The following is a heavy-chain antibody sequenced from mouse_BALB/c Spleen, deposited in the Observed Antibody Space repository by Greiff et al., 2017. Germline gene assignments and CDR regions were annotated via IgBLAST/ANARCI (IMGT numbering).Heavy chain of an antibody. CDR3: ARDGWYYAMDY. Sequence: QVQLQQSGPELVKPGASVKISCKASGYAFSSSWMNWVKQRPGQGLEWIGRIYPGDGDTNYNGKFKGKATLTADKSSSTAYMQLSSLTSVDSAVYFCARDGWYYAMDYWGQGTSVTVSS. J-gene: IGHJ4*01. CDR1: GYAFSSSW. CDR2: IYPGDGDT. V-gene: IGHV1-82*01. D-gene: IGHD2-3*01.